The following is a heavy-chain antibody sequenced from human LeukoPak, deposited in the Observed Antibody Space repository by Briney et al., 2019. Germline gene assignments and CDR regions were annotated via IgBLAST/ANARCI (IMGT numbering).Heavy chain of an antibody. J-gene: IGHJ3*02. CDR3: AKDFWQLVEYSRSAFDI. CDR1: GFTSDDYA. D-gene: IGHD6-6*01. Sequence: GGSLRLSCAASGFTSDDYAMHWVRQAPGKGLEWVSGISWNSGSIGYADSVKGRFTISRDNAKNSLYLQMNSLRAEDTALYYCAKDFWQLVEYSRSAFDIWGQGTMVTVSS. V-gene: IGHV3-9*02. CDR2: ISWNSGSI.